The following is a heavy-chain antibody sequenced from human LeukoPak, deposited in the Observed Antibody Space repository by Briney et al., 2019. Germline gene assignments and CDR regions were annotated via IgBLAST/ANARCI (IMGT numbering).Heavy chain of an antibody. CDR1: GFTFSNAW. D-gene: IGHD3-9*01. J-gene: IGHJ6*02. CDR3: TTGLHDGYFDWLITDYYYYYGMDV. Sequence: GGSLRLSCAASGFTFSNAWMSWVRQAPGKGLEWVGRIKSKTDGGTTDYAAPVKGRFTISRDDSKNTLYLQMNSLKTEDTAVYYCTTGLHDGYFDWLITDYYYYYGMDVWGQGTTVTVSS. CDR2: IKSKTDGGTT. V-gene: IGHV3-15*01.